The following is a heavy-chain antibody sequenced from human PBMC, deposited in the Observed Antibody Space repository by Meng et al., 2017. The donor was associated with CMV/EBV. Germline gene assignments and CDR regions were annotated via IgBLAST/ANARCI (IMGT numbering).Heavy chain of an antibody. CDR2: INPNSGGT. D-gene: IGHD3-9*01. J-gene: IGHJ4*02. CDR1: GYTFTGYY. CDR3: ARVLGLRLTGGFDY. V-gene: IGHV1-2*02. Sequence: ASVKVSCKASGYTFTGYYMHWVRQAPGQGLEWMGWINPNSGGTNYAQKFQGRVTMTRDTSISTAYMELSRLRSDDTAVYYCARVLGLRLTGGFDYWGQRTLVTVSS.